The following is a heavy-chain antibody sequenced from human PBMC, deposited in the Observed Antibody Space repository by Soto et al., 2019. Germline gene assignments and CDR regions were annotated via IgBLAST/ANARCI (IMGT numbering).Heavy chain of an antibody. D-gene: IGHD3-3*01. CDR2: INKNGGST. V-gene: IGHV3-23*01. J-gene: IGHJ4*02. Sequence: EVQLLESGGGLVQPGGSLRLSCAASGFTFSTYAMSWVRQAPGKGLEWVSSINKNGGSTFYADSVKGRFTISRDNSKDTLFLQMNSLRAEDTALYYCAKRPSSDFVNWGQGTLVPVSS. CDR1: GFTFSTYA. CDR3: AKRPSSDFVN.